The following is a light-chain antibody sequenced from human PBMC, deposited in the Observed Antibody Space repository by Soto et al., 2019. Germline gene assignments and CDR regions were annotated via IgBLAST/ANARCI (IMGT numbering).Light chain of an antibody. Sequence: EIMLTQSPGTLSLSPGERATLSCRASQSVSSNSLAWYQQKRGQAPRLLIYGASNRATGIPERFSGSGSGTDVTLTISRLEPEDFAGYYCQRYQYATSPLFTFGPGTKVDIK. CDR3: QRYQYATSPLFT. CDR2: GAS. CDR1: QSVSSNS. V-gene: IGKV3-20*01. J-gene: IGKJ3*01.